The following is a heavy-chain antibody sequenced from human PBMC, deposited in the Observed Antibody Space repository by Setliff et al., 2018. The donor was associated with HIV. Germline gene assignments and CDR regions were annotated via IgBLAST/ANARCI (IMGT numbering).Heavy chain of an antibody. Sequence: PSETLSLTCTVYGGSFSNYYWSWIRQIPGKGLEWIGEVVEEGHTNHNPSLKSRVTISVDTSKKQFSLKVASVTAADTGVYFCARGRDCGDNSCLLRLYYHYGMDAWGPGTAVTVSS. J-gene: IGHJ6*02. CDR1: GGSFSNYY. CDR2: VVEEGHT. D-gene: IGHD2-21*01. CDR3: ARGRDCGDNSCLLRLYYHYGMDA. V-gene: IGHV4-34*01.